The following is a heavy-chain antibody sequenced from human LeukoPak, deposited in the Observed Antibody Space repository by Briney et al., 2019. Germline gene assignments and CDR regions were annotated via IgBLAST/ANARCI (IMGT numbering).Heavy chain of an antibody. Sequence: ASVKVSCKASGYTFTSYGISWVRQAPGQALEWIGWISAYNGNTNYAQKLQGRVTMTTDTSTSTAYMELRSLRSDDTAVYYCARDRGIVVVPAAMNYWGQGTLVTVSS. V-gene: IGHV1-18*01. CDR1: GYTFTSYG. CDR2: ISAYNGNT. J-gene: IGHJ4*02. D-gene: IGHD2-2*01. CDR3: ARDRGIVVVPAAMNY.